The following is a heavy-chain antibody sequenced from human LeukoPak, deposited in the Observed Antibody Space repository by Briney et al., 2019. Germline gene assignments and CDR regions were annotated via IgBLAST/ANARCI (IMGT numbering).Heavy chain of an antibody. Sequence: ASVNVSCKASGYTFTSYDINWVRQATGQRLEWMGWMNPNSGNTGYAQKFQRRVTMTRNTSISTAYMEVSSLRSEDTAVYYCARSFRGWLSQYYLDYWGQGTLVTVSS. D-gene: IGHD3-22*01. CDR3: ARSFRGWLSQYYLDY. V-gene: IGHV1-8*01. J-gene: IGHJ4*02. CDR2: MNPNSGNT. CDR1: GYTFTSYD.